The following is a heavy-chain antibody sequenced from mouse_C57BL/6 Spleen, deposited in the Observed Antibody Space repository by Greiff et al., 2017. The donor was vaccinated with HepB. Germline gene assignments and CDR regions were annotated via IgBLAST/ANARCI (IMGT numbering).Heavy chain of an antibody. CDR1: GYTFTSYW. J-gene: IGHJ2*01. V-gene: IGHV1-64*01. Sequence: QVQLQQPGAELVKPGASVKLSCKASGYTFTSYWMHWVKQRPGQGLEWIGMIHPNSGSTNYNEKFKSKATLTVDTSSSTAYMQLSRLTSEDSAVYYCARKWGYDYFDYWGQGTTRKGAS. CDR2: IHPNSGST. CDR3: ARKWGYDYFDY. D-gene: IGHD1-3*01.